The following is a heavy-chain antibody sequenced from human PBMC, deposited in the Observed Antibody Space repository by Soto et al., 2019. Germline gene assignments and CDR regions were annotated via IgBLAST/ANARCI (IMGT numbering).Heavy chain of an antibody. Sequence: EVQLVESGGGLVQPGRSLRLSCAASGFTFDDYAMHWVRQAPGKGLEWVSGISGSSGSIGYADSVKGRFTISRDNAKNSLYLQMNSLRAEDTDLYYCAKDIGPHYSAYDDTDEYFQHWGQGTLVTVSS. V-gene: IGHV3-9*01. D-gene: IGHD5-12*01. J-gene: IGHJ1*01. CDR2: ISGSSGSI. CDR3: AKDIGPHYSAYDDTDEYFQH. CDR1: GFTFDDYA.